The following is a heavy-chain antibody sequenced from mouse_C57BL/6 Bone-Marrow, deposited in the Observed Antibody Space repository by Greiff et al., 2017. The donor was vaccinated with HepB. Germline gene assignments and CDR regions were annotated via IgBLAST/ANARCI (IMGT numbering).Heavy chain of an antibody. CDR2: IDPENGDT. CDR3: TTWGSFWYFDV. Sequence: EVKLQESGAELVRPGASVKLSCTASGFNIKDDYMHWVKQRPEQGLEWIGWIDPENGDTEYASKFQGKATITADTSSNTAYLQLSSLTSEDTAVYYCTTWGSFWYFDVWGTGTTVTVSS. D-gene: IGHD1-1*02. CDR1: GFNIKDDY. V-gene: IGHV14-4*01. J-gene: IGHJ1*03.